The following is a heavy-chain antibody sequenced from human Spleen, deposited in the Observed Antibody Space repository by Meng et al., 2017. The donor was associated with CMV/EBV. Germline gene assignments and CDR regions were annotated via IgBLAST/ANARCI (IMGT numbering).Heavy chain of an antibody. J-gene: IGHJ4*02. CDR2: INPNSGGT. Sequence: ASVKVSCKASGYTFTGYYMHWVRQAPGQGLEWMGWINPNSGGTNYAQKFQGRATMTRDTSISTAYMELSRLRSDDTAVYYCARGGYCSGGSCYSPHFDYWGQGTLVTVSS. V-gene: IGHV1-2*02. D-gene: IGHD2-15*01. CDR3: ARGGYCSGGSCYSPHFDY. CDR1: GYTFTGYY.